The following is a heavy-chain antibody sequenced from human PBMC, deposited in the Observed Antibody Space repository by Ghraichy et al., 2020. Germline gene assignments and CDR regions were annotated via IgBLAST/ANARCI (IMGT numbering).Heavy chain of an antibody. J-gene: IGHJ6*02. V-gene: IGHV3-30-3*01. D-gene: IGHD6-13*01. CDR3: ARDIKSSFWSYYYYAMDV. CDR1: GFTFNTYS. CDR2: ISYDGIAK. Sequence: LSLTCAASGFTFNTYSMHWVRQTPGKGLEWVAVISYDGIAKYYADSVKGRFTISRDNSKNALSLQMNSLRAEDTAVYYCARDIKSSFWSYYYYAMDVWGQGTTVTVSS.